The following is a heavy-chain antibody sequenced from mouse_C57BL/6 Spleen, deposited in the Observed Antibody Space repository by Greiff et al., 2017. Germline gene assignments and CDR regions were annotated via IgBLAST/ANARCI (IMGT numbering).Heavy chain of an antibody. CDR2: LDPEDGDT. CDR1: GFNIKDYY. D-gene: IGHD2-4*01. Sequence: EVQLQQSGAELVRPGASVKLSCTASGFNIKDYYMHWVKQRPEQGLEWIGRLDPEDGDTEYAPKFQGKATMTADTSSNTAYLQLSSLTSEDTAVYYCTTEAGLRGFAYWGQGTLVTVSA. CDR3: TTEAGLRGFAY. J-gene: IGHJ3*01. V-gene: IGHV14-1*01.